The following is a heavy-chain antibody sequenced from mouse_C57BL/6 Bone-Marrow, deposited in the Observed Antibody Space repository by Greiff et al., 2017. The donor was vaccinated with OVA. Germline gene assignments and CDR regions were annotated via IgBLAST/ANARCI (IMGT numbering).Heavy chain of an antibody. Sequence: EVKVVESGGDLVKPGGSLKLSCAASGFTFSSYGMSWVRQTPDKRLEWVATISSGGSYTYYPDSVKGRFTISRDNAKNTLYLQMSSLKSEDTAMYYCAGDGNYPYWYFDVWGTGTTVTVSS. CDR1: GFTFSSYG. J-gene: IGHJ1*03. CDR3: AGDGNYPYWYFDV. D-gene: IGHD2-1*01. CDR2: ISSGGSYT. V-gene: IGHV5-6*01.